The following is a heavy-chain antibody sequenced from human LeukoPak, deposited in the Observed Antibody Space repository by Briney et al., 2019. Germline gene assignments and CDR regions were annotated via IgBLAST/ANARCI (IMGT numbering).Heavy chain of an antibody. D-gene: IGHD6-25*01. J-gene: IGHJ3*02. CDR3: ARGGSGLDI. CDR1: GGSISSYY. Sequence: PSETLSLTCTVSGGSISSYYWSWIRQPPGKGLEWIGYIYYSGSTNYNPSLKSRVTISVDTSKNQFSLKLSSVTAADTAVYYCARGGSGLDIWGQGTMVTVSS. CDR2: IYYSGST. V-gene: IGHV4-59*01.